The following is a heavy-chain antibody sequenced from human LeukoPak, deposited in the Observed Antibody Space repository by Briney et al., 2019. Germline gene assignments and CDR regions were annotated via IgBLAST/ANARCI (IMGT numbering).Heavy chain of an antibody. Sequence: GGSLRLSCAASGFTFRNYDMHWVRQAPGKGLEWVSVIYIGGSTYYADSVKGRFTISRDNSKNTLYLQMNSMRAEDTAVYYCASDISSSLGAFNIWGQGTMVTVSS. CDR2: IYIGGST. J-gene: IGHJ3*02. CDR1: GFTFRNYD. V-gene: IGHV3-53*01. D-gene: IGHD6-6*01. CDR3: ASDISSSLGAFNI.